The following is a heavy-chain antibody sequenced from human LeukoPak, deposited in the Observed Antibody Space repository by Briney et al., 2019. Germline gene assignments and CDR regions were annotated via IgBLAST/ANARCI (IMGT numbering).Heavy chain of an antibody. CDR1: GFTFSNYN. CDR2: ISSSSSTI. Sequence: GGSLRLSCAASGFTFSNYNMNWVRQAPGKGLECIAYISSSSSTIYYADSVKGRFTISRDNARNSLFLHMNSLRAEDTALYYCARENFADLFDFWGQGALVTVSS. D-gene: IGHD1-7*01. CDR3: ARENFADLFDF. V-gene: IGHV3-48*01. J-gene: IGHJ4*02.